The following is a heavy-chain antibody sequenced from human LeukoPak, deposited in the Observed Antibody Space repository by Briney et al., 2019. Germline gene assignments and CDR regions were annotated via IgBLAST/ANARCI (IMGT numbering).Heavy chain of an antibody. V-gene: IGHV3-23*01. J-gene: IGHJ4*02. CDR3: AKDRGMVGASVRAFDY. Sequence: GGSLRLSCAASGFTFRNHAMNWVRQAPGKGLEWVSVISGSGETTYYADSVKGRFTISRDNSQNTLYLQMSSLRGEDTALYYCAKDRGMVGASVRAFDYWGQGTLVTVAS. D-gene: IGHD1-26*01. CDR2: ISGSGETT. CDR1: GFTFRNHA.